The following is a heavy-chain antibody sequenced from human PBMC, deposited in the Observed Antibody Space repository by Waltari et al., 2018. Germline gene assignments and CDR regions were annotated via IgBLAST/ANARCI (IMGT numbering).Heavy chain of an antibody. J-gene: IGHJ4*02. CDR1: GYSFTNYG. D-gene: IGHD6-13*01. CDR2: INPNSGGT. CDR3: ARAYSLEFDY. V-gene: IGHV1-18*01. Sequence: QVQLVQSGAEVKKPGASVKVSCKASGYSFTNYGISWVRQAPGQGLEWMGWINPNSGGTNYAQKLQGRVTMTTDTSTSTAYMELRSLRSDDTAVYYCARAYSLEFDYWGQGTLVTVSS.